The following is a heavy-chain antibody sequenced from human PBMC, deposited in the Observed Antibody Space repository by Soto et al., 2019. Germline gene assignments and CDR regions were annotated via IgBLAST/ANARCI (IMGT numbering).Heavy chain of an antibody. CDR3: ARDSRAAAHYMDV. D-gene: IGHD6-13*01. Sequence: PSETLSLTCTVSCGSISSYYWSWIRQPPGKGLEWIGYIYYSGSTNYNPSLKSRVTISVDTSKNQFSLKLSSVTAADTAVYYCARDSRAAAHYMDVWGKGTTVTVSS. J-gene: IGHJ6*03. V-gene: IGHV4-59*01. CDR1: CGSISSYY. CDR2: IYYSGST.